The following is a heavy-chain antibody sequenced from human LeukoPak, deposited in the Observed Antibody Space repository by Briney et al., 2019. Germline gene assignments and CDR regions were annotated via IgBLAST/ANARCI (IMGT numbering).Heavy chain of an antibody. D-gene: IGHD6-13*01. CDR1: GYSISSGYY. V-gene: IGHV4-38-2*02. J-gene: IGHJ4*02. CDR3: ASTGYSSSWYEGQIDY. Sequence: SETLSLTCTVSGYSISSGYYWGWIRPPPGKGLGWIGNIDHSGRTYYNPSLKSRVTISRDTSKNTLSLRLSSVAAADTAVYYCASTGYSSSWYEGQIDYWGQGTLVTVSS. CDR2: IDHSGRT.